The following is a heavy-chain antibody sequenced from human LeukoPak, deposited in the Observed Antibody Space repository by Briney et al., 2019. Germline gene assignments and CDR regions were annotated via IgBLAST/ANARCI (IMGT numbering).Heavy chain of an antibody. D-gene: IGHD3-3*01. CDR2: SYYSGST. Sequence: PSETLSLTCTVSGGSISRYYWSWIRQPPGKGLEWIGDSYYSGSTNYNPSLKSGVTISVDTSKNQFSLKLSSVTAADTAVYYCARAYYDFGSVYPLRDYGMDVWGQGTTVTVSS. CDR1: GGSISRYY. CDR3: ARAYYDFGSVYPLRDYGMDV. J-gene: IGHJ6*02. V-gene: IGHV4-59*01.